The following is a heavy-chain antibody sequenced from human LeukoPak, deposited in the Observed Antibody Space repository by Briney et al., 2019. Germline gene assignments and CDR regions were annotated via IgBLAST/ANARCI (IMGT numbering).Heavy chain of an antibody. CDR3: AKDRVRWAFDI. CDR2: ITDSGGST. CDR1: GFTFSSYA. D-gene: IGHD3-10*01. Sequence: PGGSLRLSCAASGFTFSSYAMSWVRQAPGKGLEWVSTITDSGGSTFYAASVKGRFTISRDISKNTLYLQMNSLRAEDTAVYYCAKDRVRWAFDIWGQGTMVTVSS. J-gene: IGHJ3*02. V-gene: IGHV3-23*01.